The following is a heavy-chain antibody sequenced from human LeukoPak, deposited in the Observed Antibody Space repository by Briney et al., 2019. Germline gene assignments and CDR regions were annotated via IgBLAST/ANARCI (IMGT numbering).Heavy chain of an antibody. CDR3: TRDRSRAEDD. CDR1: VFTFSGHW. V-gene: IGHV3-7*01. CDR2: INQGGSDK. D-gene: IGHD1-14*01. J-gene: IGHJ4*02. Sequence: GGSLRLSCAASVFTFSGHWMSWVSQAPGKGLEWVANINQGGSDKYYVDSVKGRFTISRDNANNLLYLQMNSLRGEDTAVYYCTRDRSRAEDDWGQGTLVTVSS.